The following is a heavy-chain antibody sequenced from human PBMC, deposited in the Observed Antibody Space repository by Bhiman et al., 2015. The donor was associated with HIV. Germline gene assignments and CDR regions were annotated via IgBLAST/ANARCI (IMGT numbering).Heavy chain of an antibody. J-gene: IGHJ3*02. V-gene: IGHV3-21*04. CDR3: ARRDSGSLSFDI. CDR2: ISSSSSYI. Sequence: EVQLVETGGGLIQPGGSLRLSCAASGFTVSSNYMSWVRQAPGKGLEWVSFISSSSSYIYYADSVKGRCTISRDNGKNSLYLQVTSLRAEDTALYYCARRDSGSLSFDIWGQGTMVTVSS. CDR1: GFTVSSNY. D-gene: IGHD1-26*01.